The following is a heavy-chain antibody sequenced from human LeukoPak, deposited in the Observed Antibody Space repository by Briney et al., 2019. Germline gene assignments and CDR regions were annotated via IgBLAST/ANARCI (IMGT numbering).Heavy chain of an antibody. D-gene: IGHD5-24*01. V-gene: IGHV3-33*08. Sequence: PGGSLRLSCAASGFTLSGYEMNWVRQAPGKGLEWVAVIWYDGSNKYYADSVKGRFTISRDNSKNTLYLQMNSLRAEDTAVYYCARAGKDGYNDYWGQGTLVTVSS. CDR2: IWYDGSNK. CDR1: GFTLSGYE. J-gene: IGHJ4*02. CDR3: ARAGKDGYNDY.